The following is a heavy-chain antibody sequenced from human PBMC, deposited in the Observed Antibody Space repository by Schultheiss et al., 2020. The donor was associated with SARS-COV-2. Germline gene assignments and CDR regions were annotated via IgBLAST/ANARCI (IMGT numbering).Heavy chain of an antibody. J-gene: IGHJ3*02. CDR3: ARERPRDAFDI. Sequence: SETLSLTCTVSGGSISSSNWWSWVRQPPGKGLEWIGEIYHSGSTNYNPSLKSRVTMSVDLSNNQFSLKLNSVTAADTSVYYCARERPRDAFDIWGQGTMVTVAS. CDR2: IYHSGST. V-gene: IGHV4-4*02. CDR1: GGSISSSNW.